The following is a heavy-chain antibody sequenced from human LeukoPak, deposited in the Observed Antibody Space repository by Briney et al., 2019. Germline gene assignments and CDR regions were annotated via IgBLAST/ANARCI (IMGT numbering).Heavy chain of an antibody. CDR3: AIAGHCSSTSCTTAEWY. D-gene: IGHD2-2*01. CDR2: IYTSGST. CDR1: GGSISSYY. V-gene: IGHV4-4*07. J-gene: IGHJ4*02. Sequence: SETLSLTCTVSGGSISSYYWSWIRQPAGKGLEWIGRIYTSGSTNYNPSLKSRVTMSVDTSKNQFSLKLSSVTAADTAVYYCAIAGHCSSTSCTTAEWYWGQGTLVTVSP.